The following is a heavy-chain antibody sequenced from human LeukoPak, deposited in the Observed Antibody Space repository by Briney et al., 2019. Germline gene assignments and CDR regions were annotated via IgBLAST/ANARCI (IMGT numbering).Heavy chain of an antibody. CDR3: AREGGLRYFDWLPRGYYFDY. CDR1: GFTFSSYA. V-gene: IGHV3-30*04. CDR2: ISYDGSNK. D-gene: IGHD3-9*01. Sequence: GGSLRLSCAASGFTFSSYAMHWVRQAPGKGLEGVAVISYDGSNKYYADSVKGRFTISRDNSKNTLYLQMNSLRAEDTAVYYCAREGGLRYFDWLPRGYYFDYWGQGTLVTVSS. J-gene: IGHJ4*02.